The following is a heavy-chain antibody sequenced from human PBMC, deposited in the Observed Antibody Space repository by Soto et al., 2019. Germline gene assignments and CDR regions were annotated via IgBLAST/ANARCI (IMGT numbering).Heavy chain of an antibody. V-gene: IGHV4-39*01. D-gene: IGHD3-9*01. J-gene: IGHJ4*02. Sequence: QLQLQESGPGLVKPSETLSLTCSVSDDSINSDKYYWGWIRQPPGKGLEWIGSIYYRGNAYYNPSLQTRVPIALDKSRSQFSLKLNSVTAADSAMYFCARLEGLASISYSFDFWGPGALVTVSS. CDR1: DDSINSDKYY. CDR3: ARLEGLASISYSFDF. CDR2: IYYRGNA.